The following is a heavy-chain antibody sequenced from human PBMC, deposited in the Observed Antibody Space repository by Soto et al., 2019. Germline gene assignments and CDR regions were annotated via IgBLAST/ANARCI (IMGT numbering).Heavy chain of an antibody. J-gene: IGHJ4*02. D-gene: IGHD5-18*01. Sequence: SETLSLTCTVSGGSISSYYWSWIRQPPGKGLEWIGYIYYSGSTNYNPSLKSRVNISVDTSKNQFSLKLSSVTAADTAVYYSARLGGIRYIYGSLDYWGQGTLVNVSS. CDR1: GGSISSYY. CDR3: ARLGGIRYIYGSLDY. CDR2: IYYSGST. V-gene: IGHV4-59*08.